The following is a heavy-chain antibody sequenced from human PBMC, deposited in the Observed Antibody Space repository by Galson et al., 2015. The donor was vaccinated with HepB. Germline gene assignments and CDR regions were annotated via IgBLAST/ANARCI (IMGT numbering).Heavy chain of an antibody. CDR1: GGTFSYA. J-gene: IGHJ3*02. V-gene: IGHV1-69*06. Sequence: SVKVSCKASGGTFSYAFSWVRQAPGQGLEWMGGIMAMFGAANYAQRFQGRVTITADKSTNTVYMEMSSLRSEDTAVYYCARAPYGDNADDAFDMWGQGTMVTVSS. CDR3: ARAPYGDNADDAFDM. CDR2: IMAMFGAA. D-gene: IGHD4-17*01.